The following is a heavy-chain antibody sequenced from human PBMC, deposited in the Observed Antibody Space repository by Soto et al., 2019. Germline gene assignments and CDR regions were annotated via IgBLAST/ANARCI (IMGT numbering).Heavy chain of an antibody. J-gene: IGHJ4*02. V-gene: IGHV4-59*02. CDR2: IYNSENT. CDR1: GGSVGNYF. D-gene: IGHD3-10*01. Sequence: SETLSRTGTVSGGSVGNYFWNWIRQPPGKGLEWIGYIYNSENTNYNPSLKSRVTISVDTSKNQFYLKLSSVTAADTAVYYCARSPLVRAVTFDYRAQGTPVTVS. CDR3: ARSPLVRAVTFDY.